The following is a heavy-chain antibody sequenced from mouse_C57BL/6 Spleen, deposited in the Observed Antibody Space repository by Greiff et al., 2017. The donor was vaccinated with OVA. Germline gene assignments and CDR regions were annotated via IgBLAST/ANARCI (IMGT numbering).Heavy chain of an antibody. D-gene: IGHD3-2*02. Sequence: EVKLMESGPELVKPGASVKMSCKASGYTFTDYNMHWVKQSHGKSLEWIGYINPNNGGTSYNQKFKGKATLTVNKSSSTAYMELRSLTSEDSAVYYCARQARQLRPHFDYWGQGTTLTVSS. CDR1: GYTFTDYN. V-gene: IGHV1-22*01. J-gene: IGHJ2*01. CDR2: INPNNGGT. CDR3: ARQARQLRPHFDY.